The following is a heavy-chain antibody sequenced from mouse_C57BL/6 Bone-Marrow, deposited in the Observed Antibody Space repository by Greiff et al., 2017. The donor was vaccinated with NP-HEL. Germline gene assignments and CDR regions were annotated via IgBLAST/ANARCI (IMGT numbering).Heavy chain of an antibody. CDR3: ARDLPRYYGSSYGNWYFDV. CDR1: GFTFSDYY. V-gene: IGHV5-16*01. CDR2: INYDGSST. J-gene: IGHJ1*03. D-gene: IGHD1-1*01. Sequence: EVQVVESEGGLVQPGSSMKLSCTASGFTFSDYYMAWVRQVPEKGLEWVANINYDGSSTYYLDSLKSRFIISRDNAKNILYLQMSSLKSEDTATYYCARDLPRYYGSSYGNWYFDVWGTGTTVTVSS.